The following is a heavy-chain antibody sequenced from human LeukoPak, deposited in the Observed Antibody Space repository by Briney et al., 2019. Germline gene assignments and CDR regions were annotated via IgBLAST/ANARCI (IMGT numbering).Heavy chain of an antibody. D-gene: IGHD6-13*01. J-gene: IGHJ6*02. CDR3: ARHGAAAGHYYYYGMDV. CDR2: IYYSGST. CDR1: GGSISSYY. V-gene: IGHV4-59*08. Sequence: SETLSLSCTVSGGSISSYYWSWIRQPPGKGLEWIGFIYYSGSTNYNPSLKSRVTISVDTSKKQFPLKLSSVTAADTAVYYCARHGAAAGHYYYYGMDVWGQGTAVTVSS.